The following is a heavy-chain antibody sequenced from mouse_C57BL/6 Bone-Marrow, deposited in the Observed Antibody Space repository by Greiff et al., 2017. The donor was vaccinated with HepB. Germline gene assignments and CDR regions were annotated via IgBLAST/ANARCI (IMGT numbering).Heavy chain of an antibody. D-gene: IGHD1-1*01. CDR1: GYSITSGYY. CDR3: ARDNDYGSPAY. V-gene: IGHV3-6*01. CDR2: ISYDGSN. J-gene: IGHJ3*01. Sequence: EVKLMESGPGLVKPSQSLSLTCSVTGYSITSGYYWNWIRQFPGNKLEWMGYISYDGSNNYNPSLKNRISITRDTSKNQFFLKLNSVTTEDTATYYCARDNDYGSPAYWGQGTLVTVSA.